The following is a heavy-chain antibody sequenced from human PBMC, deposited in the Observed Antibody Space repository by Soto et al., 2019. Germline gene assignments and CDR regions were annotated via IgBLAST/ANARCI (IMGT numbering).Heavy chain of an antibody. J-gene: IGHJ5*02. Sequence: QMQLLQSGPEVKKPGTSVKVSCKASGLTFSTSAVHWVRQGRGQRPEWMGWISNGNGNTRYAQKFKDRVTITRDRSTGISYMELRSLSSEDTAVYYCATDRDHTPLTGYPSTWFDPWGQGTLVSVSS. V-gene: IGHV1-58*01. CDR1: GLTFSTSA. CDR3: ATDRDHTPLTGYPSTWFDP. CDR2: ISNGNGNT. D-gene: IGHD3-9*01.